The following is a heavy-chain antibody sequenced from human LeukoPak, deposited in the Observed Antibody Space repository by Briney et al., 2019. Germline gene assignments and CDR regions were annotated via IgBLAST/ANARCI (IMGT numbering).Heavy chain of an antibody. Sequence: GGSLILSCAASGFTFSSYSMNWVRQAPGKGLEWVSSISSSSSYIYYADSVKGRFTISRDNAKNSLYLQMNSLRAEDTAVYYCARDGGSTYYYDSSGYYSDYWGQGTLVTVSS. CDR3: ARDGGSTYYYDSSGYYSDY. J-gene: IGHJ4*02. CDR1: GFTFSSYS. D-gene: IGHD3-22*01. V-gene: IGHV3-21*01. CDR2: ISSSSSYI.